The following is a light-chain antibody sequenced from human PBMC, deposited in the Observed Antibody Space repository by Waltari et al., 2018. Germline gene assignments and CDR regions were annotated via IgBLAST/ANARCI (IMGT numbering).Light chain of an antibody. CDR3: MQPLQTPWT. V-gene: IGKV2-28*01. J-gene: IGKJ1*01. Sequence: DVVMNQSPLSLPVTPGEPASISCRSSQNLLHSNGYNYLDWYLQKPGQSPKLLIYMGSNRASGVPDRFSGSGSGTDFTLKISRVEAEDVGVYYCMQPLQTPWTFGQGTKVEIK. CDR2: MGS. CDR1: QNLLHSNGYNY.